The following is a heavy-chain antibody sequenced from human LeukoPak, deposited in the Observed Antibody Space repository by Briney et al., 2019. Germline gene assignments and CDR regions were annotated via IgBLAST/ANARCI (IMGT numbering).Heavy chain of an antibody. CDR1: GGSISSYY. CDR2: IYYSGST. Sequence: SETLSLTCTVSGGSISSYYWSWIRQPPGKGLEWIGYIYYSGSTNYNPSLKSRVTISVDTSKNQFSLKLSSVTAADTTVYYCARLPYSSSPHFDLWGRGTLVTVSS. D-gene: IGHD6-13*01. CDR3: ARLPYSSSPHFDL. J-gene: IGHJ2*01. V-gene: IGHV4-59*08.